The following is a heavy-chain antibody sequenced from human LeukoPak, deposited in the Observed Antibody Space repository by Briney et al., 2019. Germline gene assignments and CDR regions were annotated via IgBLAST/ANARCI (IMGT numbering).Heavy chain of an antibody. CDR3: AREPRRFGD. V-gene: IGHV1-8*02. CDR1: GYTFINYD. D-gene: IGHD3-10*01. J-gene: IGHJ4*02. CDR2: MNPNSGNT. Sequence: AASVKVSCKASGYTFINYDINWVRQATGQGLEWLGYMNPNSGNTGYAQKFQGRVTMTSDTSINTAYMELSSLRSEDTAVYYCAREPRRFGDWGQGTLVTVSS.